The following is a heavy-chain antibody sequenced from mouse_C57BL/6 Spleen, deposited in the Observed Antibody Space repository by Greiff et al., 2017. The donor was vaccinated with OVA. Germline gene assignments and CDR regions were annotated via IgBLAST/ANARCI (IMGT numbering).Heavy chain of an antibody. Sequence: QVQLQQSGTELVKPGASVKLSCKASGYTFTSYWMHWVKQRPGQGLEWIGNINPSNGGTNYNEKFKSKATLTVDKSSSTAYMQLSSLTSEDSAVYYCAKKLGRDWYFDVWGTGTTVTVSS. CDR2: INPSNGGT. CDR1: GYTFTSYW. V-gene: IGHV1-53*01. J-gene: IGHJ1*03. D-gene: IGHD4-1*01. CDR3: AKKLGRDWYFDV.